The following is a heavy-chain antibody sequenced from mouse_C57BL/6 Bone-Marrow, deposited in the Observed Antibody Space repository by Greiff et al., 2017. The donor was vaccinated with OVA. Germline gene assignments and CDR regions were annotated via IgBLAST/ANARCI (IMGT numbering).Heavy chain of an antibody. CDR3: VRDGWLLHGYAMDY. V-gene: IGHV10-3*01. CDR2: IRSKSSNYAT. D-gene: IGHD2-3*01. J-gene: IGHJ4*01. CDR1: GFTFNTYA. Sequence: EVQVVESGGGLVQPKGSLKLSCAASGFTFNTYAMHWVRQAPGKGLEWVACIRSKSSNYATYYADSVKDRFTISRDDSQSMLYLQMNNLKTEDTAMYYCVRDGWLLHGYAMDYWGQGTSVTVSS.